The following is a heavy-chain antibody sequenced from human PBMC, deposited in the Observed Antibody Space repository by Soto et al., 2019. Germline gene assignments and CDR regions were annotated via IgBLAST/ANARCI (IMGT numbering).Heavy chain of an antibody. D-gene: IGHD3-22*01. CDR1: GFTFSSYA. CDR3: ARVGNYESRGYYPIDY. CDR2: ISYDGSNK. V-gene: IGHV3-30-3*01. Sequence: PGGALRLSCAASGFTFSSYAMHWVRQAPGKGLEWMAIISYDGSNKYYADSVKGRFTTSRDNSKNTLYLQMNSLRAEDTAMYYCARVGNYESRGYYPIDYWGQGTLVTVST. J-gene: IGHJ4*02.